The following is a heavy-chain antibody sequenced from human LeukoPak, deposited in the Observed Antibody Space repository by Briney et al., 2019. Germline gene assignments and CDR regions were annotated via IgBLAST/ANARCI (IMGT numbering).Heavy chain of an antibody. D-gene: IGHD3-22*01. V-gene: IGHV1-69*05. Sequence: SVKVSCKASGGTFSSYAISWVRQAPGQGLEWMGGIIPIFGTANYAQKFQGRVTITTDESTSTAYMELSSLRSEDTAVYYCAREPDHYYDSSGSYPTRMDVWGKGTTVTVSS. J-gene: IGHJ6*04. CDR3: AREPDHYYDSSGSYPTRMDV. CDR1: GGTFSSYA. CDR2: IIPIFGTA.